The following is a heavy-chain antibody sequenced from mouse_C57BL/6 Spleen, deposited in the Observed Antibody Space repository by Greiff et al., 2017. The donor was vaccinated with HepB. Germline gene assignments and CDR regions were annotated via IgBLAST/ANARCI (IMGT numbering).Heavy chain of an antibody. CDR2: IRNKANGYTT. D-gene: IGHD2-2*01. Sequence: EVQVVESGGGLVQPGGSLSLSCAASGFTFTDYYMSWVRQPPGKALEWLGFIRNKANGYTTEYSASVKGRFTISRDNSQSILYLQMNALRAEDSATYYCARSTTVTTFDVWGTGTTVTVSS. CDR1: GFTFTDYY. J-gene: IGHJ1*03. V-gene: IGHV7-3*01. CDR3: ARSTTVTTFDV.